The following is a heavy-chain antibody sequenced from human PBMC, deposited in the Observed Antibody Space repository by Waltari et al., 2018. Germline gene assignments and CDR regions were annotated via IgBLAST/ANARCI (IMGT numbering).Heavy chain of an antibody. J-gene: IGHJ3*02. CDR2: ISSRSYI. CDR3: GRDVYGDYVGGGGGAFDI. Sequence: EVQLVESGGGLVKPGGSLRLSCAASGFPLSHYSMNWVRQAPGKGLEWVSSISSRSYIYYVDSVKGRFTISRDNAKNSLYLQMNSLRAEDTAVYYCGRDVYGDYVGGGGGAFDIWGQGTMVTVSS. D-gene: IGHD4-17*01. CDR1: GFPLSHYS. V-gene: IGHV3-21*01.